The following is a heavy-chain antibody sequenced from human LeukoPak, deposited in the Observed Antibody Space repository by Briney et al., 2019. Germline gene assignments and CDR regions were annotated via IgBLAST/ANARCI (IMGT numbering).Heavy chain of an antibody. CDR3: ARAMAAAGSMDV. J-gene: IGHJ6*03. CDR2: IYYSGST. V-gene: IGHV4-31*03. CDR1: GGSISSGGYY. D-gene: IGHD6-13*01. Sequence: SVTLSLTCTVSGGSISSGGYYWSWIRQHPGKGLEWIGYIYYSGSTYYNPSLKSRVTISVDTSKNQFSLKLSSVTAADTAVYYCARAMAAAGSMDVWGKGTTVTVSS.